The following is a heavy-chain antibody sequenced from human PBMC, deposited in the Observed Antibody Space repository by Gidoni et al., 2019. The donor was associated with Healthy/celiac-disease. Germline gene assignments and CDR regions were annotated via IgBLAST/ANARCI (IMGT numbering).Heavy chain of an antibody. J-gene: IGHJ2*01. CDR1: GFTFSSYD. Sequence: EVQLVASGGGLVQPGGSLRLSCAASGFTFSSYDMHWVRQATGKGLEWVSAIGTAGDTYYPGSVKGRFTISRENAKNSLYLQMNSRRAGDTAVYYCARARRGDYWYFDLWGRGTLVTVSS. CDR2: IGTAGDT. CDR3: ARARRGDYWYFDL. V-gene: IGHV3-13*01. D-gene: IGHD2-21*01.